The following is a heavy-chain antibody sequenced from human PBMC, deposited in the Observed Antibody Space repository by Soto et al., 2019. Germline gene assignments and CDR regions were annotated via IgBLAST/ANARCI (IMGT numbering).Heavy chain of an antibody. D-gene: IGHD6-13*01. V-gene: IGHV3-7*03. CDR2: IKQDGSEK. Sequence: RLSCAASGFTFSSYWMSWVRQAPGKGLEWVANIKQDGSEKYYVDSVKGRFTISRDNAKNSLYLQMNSLRAEDTAVYYCARADGYSSSWYVYWGQGTLVTVSS. CDR3: ARADGYSSSWYVY. J-gene: IGHJ4*02. CDR1: GFTFSSYW.